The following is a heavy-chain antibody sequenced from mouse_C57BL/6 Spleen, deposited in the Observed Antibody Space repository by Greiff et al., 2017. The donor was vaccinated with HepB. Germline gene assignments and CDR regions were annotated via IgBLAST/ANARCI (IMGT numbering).Heavy chain of an antibody. Sequence: VKLVESGPGLVAPSQSLSITCTVSGFSLTSYGVHWVRQPPGKGLEWLVVIGSDGSTTDNSALKSRLSISKDNSKSQVFLKMNSLQTDDTAKYYSARHDHYGGYFDVWGTGTTVTVSS. CDR2: IGSDGST. CDR3: ARHDHYGGYFDV. CDR1: GFSLTSYG. J-gene: IGHJ1*03. D-gene: IGHD1-1*01. V-gene: IGHV2-6-1*01.